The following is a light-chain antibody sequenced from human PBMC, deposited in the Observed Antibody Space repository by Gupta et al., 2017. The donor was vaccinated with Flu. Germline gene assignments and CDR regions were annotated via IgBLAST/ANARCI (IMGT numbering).Light chain of an antibody. V-gene: IGLV1-51*02. J-gene: IGLJ3*02. Sequence: QSVLTQPPSVYAAPPQKDTICCSVSSSNIGNNHVSWYHQFPGTAPKLLLFETRVRPSGVPDRFSGSKSGTSATLDITGLQAGDEADYYCGAWDSSLTQGLFGGGTKMTV. CDR3: GAWDSSLTQGL. CDR1: SSNIGNNH. CDR2: ETR.